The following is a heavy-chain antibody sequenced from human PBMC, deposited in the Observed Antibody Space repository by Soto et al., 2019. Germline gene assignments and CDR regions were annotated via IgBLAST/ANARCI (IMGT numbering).Heavy chain of an antibody. CDR3: ARGVNVGRGPIIIVYYFDY. CDR1: GGSISSDYW. CDR2: IYHTGGT. Sequence: PSETLSLTCAVSGGSISSDYWWIWVRQAPGKGLEWIGEIYHTGGTNSNPSLESRVTISVDKSKNQFSLKLNSLTAADTAVYYCARGVNVGRGPIIIVYYFDYWGQGTLVTVYS. V-gene: IGHV4-4*02. J-gene: IGHJ4*02. D-gene: IGHD2-21*01.